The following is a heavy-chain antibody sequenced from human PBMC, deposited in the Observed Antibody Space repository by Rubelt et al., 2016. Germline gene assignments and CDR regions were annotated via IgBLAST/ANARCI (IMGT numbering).Heavy chain of an antibody. D-gene: IGHD6-25*01. J-gene: IGHJ4*02. CDR2: ITGSGGST. V-gene: IGHV3-23*01. Sequence: GPEWVSGITGSGGSTYYADSVKGRFTISRDNSKNTLYLQMNSLRVDDTAAYYCAKRDYLSSSGYAPLFEDWGQGTLVTVSS. CDR3: AKRDYLSSSGYAPLFED.